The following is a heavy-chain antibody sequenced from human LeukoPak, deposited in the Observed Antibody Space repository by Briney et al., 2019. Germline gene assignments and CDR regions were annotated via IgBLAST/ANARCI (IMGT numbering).Heavy chain of an antibody. J-gene: IGHJ4*02. V-gene: IGHV4-39*07. Sequence: PSETLSLTCTVSGGSISSSSYYWGWIRQPPGKGLEWIGSIYYSGSTYYNPSLKSRVTISVDTSKNQFSLKLSSVTAADTAVYYCARDIVGATGIDYWGQGTLVTVSS. CDR1: GGSISSSSYY. CDR3: ARDIVGATGIDY. CDR2: IYYSGST. D-gene: IGHD1-26*01.